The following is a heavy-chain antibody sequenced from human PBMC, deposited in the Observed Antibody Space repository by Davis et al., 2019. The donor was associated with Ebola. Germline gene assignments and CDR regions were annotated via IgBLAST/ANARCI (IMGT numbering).Heavy chain of an antibody. V-gene: IGHV3-30*18. Sequence: PGGSLRLSCAASGFTLHDYGMDWVRQAPGKGLEWVALISYAGSNKDYADSVKGRFTISRDISKNTLFLQMNSLGAEDTAVYYCAKDLGSGIAFYGMDGWGKGTTVTVSS. CDR2: ISYAGSNK. CDR3: AKDLGSGIAFYGMDG. J-gene: IGHJ6*04. D-gene: IGHD1-1*01. CDR1: GFTLHDYG.